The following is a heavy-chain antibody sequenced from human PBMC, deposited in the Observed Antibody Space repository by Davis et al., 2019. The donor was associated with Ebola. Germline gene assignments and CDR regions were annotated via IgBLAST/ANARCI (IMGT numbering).Heavy chain of an antibody. D-gene: IGHD5-12*01. CDR2: ISSSSSYI. CDR1: GFTFSSYS. V-gene: IGHV3-21*01. Sequence: GGSLRLSRAASGFTFSSYSMNWVRQAPGKGLEWVSSISSSSSYIYYADSVKGRFTISRDNAKNSLYLQMNSLRAEDTAVYYCARGGGYDFTFDYWGQGTLVTVSS. CDR3: ARGGGYDFTFDY. J-gene: IGHJ4*02.